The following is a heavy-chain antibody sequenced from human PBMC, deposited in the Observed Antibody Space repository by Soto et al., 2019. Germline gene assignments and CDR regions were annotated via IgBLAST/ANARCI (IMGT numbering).Heavy chain of an antibody. CDR2: INPNSGGT. J-gene: IGHJ4*02. CDR1: GYTFTGYY. D-gene: IGHD3-10*01. CDR3: AREMGFGELSGHLY. V-gene: IGHV1-2*02. Sequence: ASVKVSCKASGYTFTGYYMHWVRQAPGQGLEWMGWINPNSGGTNYAQKFQGRVTMTRDTSISTAYMELSRLRSDDTAVYYCAREMGFGELSGHLYWGQGTLVTVSS.